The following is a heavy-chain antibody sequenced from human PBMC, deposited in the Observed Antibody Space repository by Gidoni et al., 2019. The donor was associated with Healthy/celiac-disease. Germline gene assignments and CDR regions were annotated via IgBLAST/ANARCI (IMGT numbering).Heavy chain of an antibody. D-gene: IGHD3-10*01. J-gene: IGHJ6*02. CDR3: ARTGQLWFRELLQKENYYYYGMDV. CDR1: GYTITSDG. V-gene: IGHV1-18*01. CDR2: LSAYNDDT. Sequence: QAQRVQSGAEEKKPGVSVKATCKASGYTITSDGISWPRQPPGQGLARMGWLSAYNDDTNYAQTLQDKVTMTTDTSTSTAYMELMSLRSVDTAVYCCARTGQLWFRELLQKENYYYYGMDVWGQGTTVTVSS.